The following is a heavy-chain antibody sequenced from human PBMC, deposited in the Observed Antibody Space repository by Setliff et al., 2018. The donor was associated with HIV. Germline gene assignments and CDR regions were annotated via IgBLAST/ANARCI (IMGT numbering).Heavy chain of an antibody. CDR3: TRDYAHYFDF. CDR1: GYTLTELS. D-gene: IGHD3-16*01. CDR2: INPSSGAT. J-gene: IGHJ4*02. Sequence: ASVKVSCKVFGYTLTELSIHWVRQAPGKGLEWVGWINPSSGATNYAQKFQGRVTLTSDSSISTAYMELSRLRSDDTAAFYCTRDYAHYFDFWGQGTLVTVSS. V-gene: IGHV1-2*02.